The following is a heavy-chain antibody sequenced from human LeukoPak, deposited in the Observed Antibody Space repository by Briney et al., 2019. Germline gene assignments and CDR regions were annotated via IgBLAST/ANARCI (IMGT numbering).Heavy chain of an antibody. V-gene: IGHV3-7*01. CDR3: AKDQGRIQLYLLPYFDY. J-gene: IGHJ4*02. Sequence: GGSLRLSCAASGFTFSSYWLSWVRQAPGKGLEWVANIKLDGSEKYYVDSVKGRFTISRDNSKNTLYLQMNSLRVEDTAVYYCAKDQGRIQLYLLPYFDYWGQGTLVTVSS. CDR1: GFTFSSYW. D-gene: IGHD5-18*01. CDR2: IKLDGSEK.